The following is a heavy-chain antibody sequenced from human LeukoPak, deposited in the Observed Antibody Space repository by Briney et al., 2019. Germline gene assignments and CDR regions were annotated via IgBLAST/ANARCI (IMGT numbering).Heavy chain of an antibody. CDR1: GFSFSTYA. CDR3: ASRSGGGAN. J-gene: IGHJ4*02. CDR2: ISGSTTYI. D-gene: IGHD3-10*01. Sequence: GGSLRLSCVASGFSFSTYAMNWVRQAPGKGLEWVSSISGSTTYIYYADSVKGRFTISRDNTRNSLYLQMNSLRAEDAAVYYCASRSGGGANWGQGTLVTVSS. V-gene: IGHV3-21*01.